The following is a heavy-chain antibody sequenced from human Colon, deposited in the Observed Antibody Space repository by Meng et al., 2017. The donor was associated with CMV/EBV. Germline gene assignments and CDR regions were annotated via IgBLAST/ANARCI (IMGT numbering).Heavy chain of an antibody. CDR1: GYTFTSYD. D-gene: IGHD2/OR15-2a*01. Sequence: QVQLVQSGAGVKKPGASVKVSCKASGYTFTSYDINWVRQARGQGPEWMGYMKPHSGDTAYAQKFQGRVTMTRNTAINTAYMELSSLRSEDTAVYYCATSFYGGLPWGQGTLVTVSS. CDR3: ATSFYGGLP. J-gene: IGHJ5*02. CDR2: MKPHSGDT. V-gene: IGHV1-8*01.